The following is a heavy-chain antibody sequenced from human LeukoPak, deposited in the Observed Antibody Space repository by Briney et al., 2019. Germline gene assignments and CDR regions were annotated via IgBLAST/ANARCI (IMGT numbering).Heavy chain of an antibody. CDR1: GFNFSNYS. D-gene: IGHD3-10*01. V-gene: IGHV3-21*01. Sequence: SGGSLRLSCAGSGFNFSNYSFKWVRQAPGKGLEWVSSISKGSGYIYQTDSVRGRFTISRDNAKNSLFLEMNSLRVEDTAVYYCVRDMGRESIFDYWGQGTLVTVSS. J-gene: IGHJ4*02. CDR2: ISKGSGYI. CDR3: VRDMGRESIFDY.